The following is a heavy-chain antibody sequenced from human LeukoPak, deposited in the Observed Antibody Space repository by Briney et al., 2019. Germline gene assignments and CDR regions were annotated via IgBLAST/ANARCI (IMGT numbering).Heavy chain of an antibody. D-gene: IGHD3-10*01. CDR1: GFTFNNFA. J-gene: IGHJ4*02. CDR2: ISGSDGST. CDR3: AKETASNFGGAVDF. V-gene: IGHV3-23*01. Sequence: GGSLRLSCAASGFTFNNFAMSWVRQPPGKGLEWVSAISGSDGSTYYADSVEGRFTISRDNSKNTLYLQVNSLRAEDTAVYYCAKETASNFGGAVDFWGQGTLVTVSS.